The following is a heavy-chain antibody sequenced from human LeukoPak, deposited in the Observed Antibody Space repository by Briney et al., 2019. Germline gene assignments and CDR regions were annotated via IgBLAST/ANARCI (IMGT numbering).Heavy chain of an antibody. V-gene: IGHV3-33*06. CDR3: AKPTRAGYDYFDS. D-gene: IGHD5-12*01. J-gene: IGHJ4*02. Sequence: SGGSLRLSCAASEFTFNSSGMHWVRQAPGKGLEWVAVISYDGSNKYYADSVKGRFTISRDNSKNTLYLQMSSLRAEDTAVYYCAKPTRAGYDYFDSWGQGTLVTVSS. CDR1: EFTFNSSG. CDR2: ISYDGSNK.